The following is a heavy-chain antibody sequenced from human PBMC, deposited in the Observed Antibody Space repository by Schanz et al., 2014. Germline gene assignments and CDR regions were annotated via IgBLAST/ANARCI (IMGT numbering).Heavy chain of an antibody. D-gene: IGHD1-7*01. Sequence: VQLVESGGGVVQPGRSLRLSCAASGFTVSSNYMSWVRQAPGKGLEWVSVTYLGGNTDYADSVKGRFTISRDDSKNTLHLQMNSLRSEDTAMYYCARAGGLPGTSRGLFDYWGQGALVTVSS. CDR2: TYLGGNT. CDR1: GFTVSSNY. V-gene: IGHV3-66*01. CDR3: ARAGGLPGTSRGLFDY. J-gene: IGHJ4*02.